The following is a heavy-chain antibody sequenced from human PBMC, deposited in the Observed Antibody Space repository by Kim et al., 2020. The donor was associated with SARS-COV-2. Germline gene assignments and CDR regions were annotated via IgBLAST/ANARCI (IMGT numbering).Heavy chain of an antibody. CDR2: IIPIFGTA. CDR1: GGTFSSYA. D-gene: IGHD3-22*01. Sequence: SVKVSCKASGGTFSSYAISWVRQAPGQGLEWMGGIIPIFGTANYAQKFQGRVTITADESTSTAYMELSSLRSEDTAVYYCARDQGYDSSGYYSPDAFDIWGQGTMVTVSS. V-gene: IGHV1-69*13. CDR3: ARDQGYDSSGYYSPDAFDI. J-gene: IGHJ3*02.